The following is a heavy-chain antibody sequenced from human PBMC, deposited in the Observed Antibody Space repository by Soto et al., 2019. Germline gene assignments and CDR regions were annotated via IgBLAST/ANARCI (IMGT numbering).Heavy chain of an antibody. CDR2: FHYSEST. D-gene: IGHD2-2*01. CDR1: GGSISSGPYS. Sequence: PSETLSLTCAVSGGSISSGPYSWGWIRQPPGEGLEWIGTFHYSESTYYNPSLESRVTISVDTSKNQFSLKVSSVTVADTAVYYCARLGGYCSSTNCYRYYGIDVWGQGTTVTVSS. V-gene: IGHV4-39*01. J-gene: IGHJ6*02. CDR3: ARLGGYCSSTNCYRYYGIDV.